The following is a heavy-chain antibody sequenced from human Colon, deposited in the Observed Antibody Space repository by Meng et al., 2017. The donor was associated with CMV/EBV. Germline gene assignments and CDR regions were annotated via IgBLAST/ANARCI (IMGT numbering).Heavy chain of an antibody. Sequence: YGLSWVRPAPGLGLEWMGWVGPFPGDTDSTQKFQGRLTMTTDTSTSTASMELRSLRSDDTAVYYCARDWATVLGTDTRKIDYWGQGALVTVSS. V-gene: IGHV1-18*01. CDR1: YG. D-gene: IGHD1-7*01. CDR2: VGPFPGDT. CDR3: ARDWATVLGTDTRKIDY. J-gene: IGHJ4*02.